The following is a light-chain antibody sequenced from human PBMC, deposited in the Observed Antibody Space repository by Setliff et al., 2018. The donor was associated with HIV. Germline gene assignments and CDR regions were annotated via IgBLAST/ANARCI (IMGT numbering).Light chain of an antibody. CDR1: SSDVGGYNY. CDR3: SSYAGSNTPYV. J-gene: IGLJ1*01. Sequence: QSVLTQTASVSGSPGQSITISCTGTSSDVGGYNYVSWYQQHPGKAPKLMIYDVNKRPSGVPDRFSGSKSDNTASLTVSGLQAEDEADYYCSSYAGSNTPYVFGTGTKVTVL. V-gene: IGLV2-8*01. CDR2: DVN.